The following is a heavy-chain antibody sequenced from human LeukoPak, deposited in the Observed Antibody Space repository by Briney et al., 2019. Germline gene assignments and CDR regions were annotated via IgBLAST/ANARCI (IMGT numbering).Heavy chain of an antibody. J-gene: IGHJ1*01. CDR1: GFTVSSNY. CDR2: IYSGGST. Sequence: GGSLRLSCAASGFTVSSNYMSWVRQAPGKGLEWVSVIYSGGSTYYADSVKGRFTISRDNSKNTLYLQMNSLRAEDTAVYYCARGPSDLYFQHWGQGTLVTVSS. CDR3: ARGPSDLYFQH. V-gene: IGHV3-53*01.